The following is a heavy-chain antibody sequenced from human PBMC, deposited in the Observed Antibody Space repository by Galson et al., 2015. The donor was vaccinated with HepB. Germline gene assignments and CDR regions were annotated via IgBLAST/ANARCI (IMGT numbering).Heavy chain of an antibody. J-gene: IGHJ4*02. CDR2: INTNTGNP. V-gene: IGHV7-4-1*02. D-gene: IGHD3-22*01. CDR1: GYTFTSYA. Sequence: SVKVSCKASGYTFTSYAMNWVRQAPGQGLEWIGWINTNTGNPTYAQGFTGRFVFSLDTSVSTAYLQISSLKAEDTAVYYCATTTDSSGLKYWGQGTLVTVSS. CDR3: ATTTDSSGLKY.